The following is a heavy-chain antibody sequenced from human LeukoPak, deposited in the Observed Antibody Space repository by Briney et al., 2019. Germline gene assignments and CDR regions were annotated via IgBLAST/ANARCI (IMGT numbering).Heavy chain of an antibody. CDR2: VYYSGST. V-gene: IGHV4-59*08. D-gene: IGHD3-22*01. CDR3: ASVGYDSSAYNLDY. J-gene: IGHJ4*02. Sequence: SETLSLTCTVSGGSIRRYYWSWIRQPPGKGLEWIGYVYYSGSTNYNPSLKSRVTISVDTSKSQFSLKLSSVTAADTAVYHCASVGYDSSAYNLDYWGQGTLVTVSS. CDR1: GGSIRRYY.